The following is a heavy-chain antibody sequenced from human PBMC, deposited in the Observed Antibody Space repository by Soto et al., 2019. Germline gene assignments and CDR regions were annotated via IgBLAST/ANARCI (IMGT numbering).Heavy chain of an antibody. J-gene: IGHJ4*02. Sequence: QVQLVESGGGVVQPGRSLRLSCTASGFTFSNYGMHWVRQAPGKGLEWVAVISNDGSREYYADSLKGRFTISRDNSENTLSPQMNSLRGEDTAVYYCAKDYDFWSGPDYWGQGTLVTVSS. CDR3: AKDYDFWSGPDY. D-gene: IGHD3-3*01. CDR1: GFTFSNYG. CDR2: ISNDGSRE. V-gene: IGHV3-30*18.